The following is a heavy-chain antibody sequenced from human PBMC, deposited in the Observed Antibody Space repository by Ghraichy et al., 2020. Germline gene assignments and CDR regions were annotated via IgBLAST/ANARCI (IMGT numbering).Heavy chain of an antibody. Sequence: SETLSLTCSVSGGSIRRNYWSWIRQPPGKGLEWIGYIFYSGTTNYNPVLKSRVTLSVGTSKNQFSLTVWSVNAADTAVYYCARNRGSSSYDYYGMDVWGQGTTVTVSS. CDR3: ARNRGSSSYDYYGMDV. D-gene: IGHD1-14*01. CDR1: GGSIRRNY. J-gene: IGHJ6*02. V-gene: IGHV4-59*01. CDR2: IFYSGTT.